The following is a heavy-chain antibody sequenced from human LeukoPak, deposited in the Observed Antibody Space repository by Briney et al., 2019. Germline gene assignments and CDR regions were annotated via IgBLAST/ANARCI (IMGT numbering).Heavy chain of an antibody. CDR2: FGWNSGSI. CDR1: GFTFDDYA. Sequence: GGSLRLSCAASGFTFDDYAMHWVRQAPGKALEGVSGFGWNSGSIGYADSVKGRFTISRDNAKNSLYLQMNSLRAEDTAVYYCAKQGQIQVSSSWPAIDYWGQGTLVTVSS. CDR3: AKQGQIQVSSSWPAIDY. V-gene: IGHV3-9*01. J-gene: IGHJ4*02. D-gene: IGHD6-13*01.